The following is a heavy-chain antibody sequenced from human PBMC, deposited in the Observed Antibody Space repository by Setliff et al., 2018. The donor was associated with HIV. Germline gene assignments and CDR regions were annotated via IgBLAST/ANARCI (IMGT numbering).Heavy chain of an antibody. V-gene: IGHV3-30*02. CDR2: IRSDGSNK. CDR3: ARESGYTGGWGYGATYNYYMDV. J-gene: IGHJ6*03. Sequence: GGSLRLSCAASGFTFSSCWMSGVRQAPGKGLEWVTFIRSDGSNKYYADSVKGRFTISRDNSKNTLYLQMNSLRAEDTAVYYCARESGYTGGWGYGATYNYYMDVWGKGTTVTVSS. D-gene: IGHD6-19*01. CDR1: GFTFSSCW.